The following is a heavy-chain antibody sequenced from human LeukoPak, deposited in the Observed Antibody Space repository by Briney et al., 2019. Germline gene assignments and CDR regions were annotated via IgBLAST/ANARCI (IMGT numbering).Heavy chain of an antibody. Sequence: GGSLRLSCTASGFTFSDYWMTWVRQAPGKGPEWVANINQDGSQRYYVDSVRGRFTISRDNAKNSLFLQMNGLRAEDTAVYYCARRGGSSSRRSPIDYWGQGPLVPVSS. CDR1: GFTFSDYW. CDR3: ARRGGSSSRRSPIDY. V-gene: IGHV3-7*03. CDR2: INQDGSQR. J-gene: IGHJ4*02. D-gene: IGHD6-6*01.